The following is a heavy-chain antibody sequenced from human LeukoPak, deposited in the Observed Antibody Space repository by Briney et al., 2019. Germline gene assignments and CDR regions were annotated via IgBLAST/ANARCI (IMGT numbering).Heavy chain of an antibody. CDR1: GSTFSSYW. D-gene: IGHD2-15*01. CDR3: ARDRGAYCSGGSCYSRNWFDP. CDR2: INSDGSST. V-gene: IGHV3-74*01. J-gene: IGHJ5*02. Sequence: GGSLRLSCAASGSTFSSYWMHWVRQAPGNGLVWVSRINSDGSSTSYADSVKGRFTISRDNAKNTLYLQMNSLGAEDTAVYYCARDRGAYCSGGSCYSRNWFDPWGQGTLVTVSS.